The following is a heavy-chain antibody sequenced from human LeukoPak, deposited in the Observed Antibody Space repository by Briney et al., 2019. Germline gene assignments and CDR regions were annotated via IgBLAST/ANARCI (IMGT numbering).Heavy chain of an antibody. CDR1: GGSISSYY. J-gene: IGHJ4*02. CDR3: AKGYCRGNSCYDDRGAFDY. D-gene: IGHD2-2*01. V-gene: IGHV4-59*08. CDR2: ISDSGST. Sequence: PSETLSLTCSVSGGSISSYYWNWIRQPPGKGLEWIGSISDSGSTNYNPPLESRVTISVDTSKNQISLKLSSVTAADTAVYYCAKGYCRGNSCYDDRGAFDYWGQGTLVTVSS.